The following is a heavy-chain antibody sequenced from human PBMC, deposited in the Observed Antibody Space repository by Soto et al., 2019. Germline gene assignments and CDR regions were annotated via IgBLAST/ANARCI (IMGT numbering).Heavy chain of an antibody. CDR3: AKRGSGSYYIN. Sequence: GGSLRLSCAASGFTFSSYTMSWVRQAPGKGLEWVSTISGSGSSTYSADSVKGRFTISRDNSKNTLYLQMNSLRVEDTAIYYCAKRGSGSYYINWGQGTLVTVSS. J-gene: IGHJ4*02. CDR1: GFTFSSYT. V-gene: IGHV3-23*01. CDR2: ISGSGSST. D-gene: IGHD3-10*01.